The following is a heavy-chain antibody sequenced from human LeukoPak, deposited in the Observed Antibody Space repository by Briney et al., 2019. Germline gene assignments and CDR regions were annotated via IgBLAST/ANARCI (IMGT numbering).Heavy chain of an antibody. Sequence: SETLSLTCTVSGGSISSGGYYWSWIRQHPGKGLEWIGYIYYSGSTYYNPSLKSRVTMSVDTSKNQFSLKLSSVTAADTAVYYCARARGAAAGYGMDVWGQGTTVTVSS. J-gene: IGHJ6*02. D-gene: IGHD6-13*01. V-gene: IGHV4-31*03. CDR3: ARARGAAAGYGMDV. CDR1: GGSISSGGYY. CDR2: IYYSGST.